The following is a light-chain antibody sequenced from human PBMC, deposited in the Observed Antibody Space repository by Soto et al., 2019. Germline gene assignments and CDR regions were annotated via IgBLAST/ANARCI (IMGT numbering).Light chain of an antibody. V-gene: IGLV2-14*01. J-gene: IGLJ1*01. Sequence: QSVLTQPASVSGSPGQSISMSCTGTSSDVGGNTYVSWYQQHPGKAPKLLIYEVSHRPSGVSPRFSGSKSGNTASLTISGLQVEDEADYYCSSYTASTTPLYVFGTGTKVTV. CDR2: EVS. CDR1: SSDVGGNTY. CDR3: SSYTASTTPLYV.